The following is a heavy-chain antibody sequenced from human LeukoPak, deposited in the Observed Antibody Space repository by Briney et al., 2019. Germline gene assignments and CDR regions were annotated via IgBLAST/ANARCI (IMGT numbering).Heavy chain of an antibody. J-gene: IGHJ5*02. V-gene: IGHV4-34*01. D-gene: IGHD6-13*01. CDR2: LYYTGDT. CDR1: GGSFSDYY. CDR3: ARDRGHYSSSWYTWFDP. Sequence: SETLSLTCAVYGGSFSDYYWSWIRQPPGGTLEWIGSLYYTGDTYYNPSLSSRVAMSIDTSNNQFSLKLSSLTAADTAVYYCARDRGHYSSSWYTWFDPWGQGILVTVSS.